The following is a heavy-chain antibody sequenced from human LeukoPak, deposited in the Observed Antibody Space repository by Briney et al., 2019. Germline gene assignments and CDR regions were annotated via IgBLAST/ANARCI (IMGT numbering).Heavy chain of an antibody. Sequence: PGRSLRLSCAASGFTFSSYWMHWVRQAPGKGLVWVSRINSDGSGTSYADSVKGRFTISRDNAKNTLYLQMNSLRAEDTAVYYCAKGGSTVIDYWGQGTLVTVSS. CDR1: GFTFSSYW. CDR3: AKGGSTVIDY. J-gene: IGHJ4*02. CDR2: INSDGSGT. V-gene: IGHV3-74*01. D-gene: IGHD2-2*01.